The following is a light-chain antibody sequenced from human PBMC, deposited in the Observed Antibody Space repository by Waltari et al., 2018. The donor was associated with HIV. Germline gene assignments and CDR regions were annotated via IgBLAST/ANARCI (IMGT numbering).Light chain of an antibody. J-gene: IGKJ5*01. CDR3: QQYGGSPPMN. CDR2: GAF. CDR1: QSVTSNY. Sequence: EIVLTQSPDCLSLSPGERPSLSCRASQSVTSNYLACYQQKPGQAPRHLIYGAFTRAPGIPDRFSGSGSGTDFTLTISRLEAEDFAVYYCQQYGGSPPMNFGQGTRLDIK. V-gene: IGKV3-20*01.